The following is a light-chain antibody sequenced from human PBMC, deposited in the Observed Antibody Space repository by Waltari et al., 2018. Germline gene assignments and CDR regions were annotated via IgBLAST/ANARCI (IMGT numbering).Light chain of an antibody. V-gene: IGKV3-20*01. CDR1: QSVGRS. J-gene: IGKJ1*01. Sequence: EIVLTQSPGTLSLSPGERATLACRASQSVGRSLAWYQQKPGQAPRLLIYDASRRATGIPDRFSGSGSRTDFSLTISRLEPEDFAVYYCQNYVRLPATFGQGTKVEI. CDR3: QNYVRLPAT. CDR2: DAS.